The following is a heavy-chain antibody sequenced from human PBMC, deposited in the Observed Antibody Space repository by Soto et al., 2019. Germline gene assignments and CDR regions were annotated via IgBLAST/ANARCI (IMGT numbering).Heavy chain of an antibody. J-gene: IGHJ4*02. Sequence: PGGSLRLSCAASGFTFSSYAMHWVRQAPGKGLEWVAVISYDGSNKYYADSVKGRFTISRDNSKNTVYLQMNSLRVEDTALYYCVRDGGEFDYWGQGTLVTVSS. D-gene: IGHD3-16*01. V-gene: IGHV3-30-3*01. CDR1: GFTFSSYA. CDR3: VRDGGEFDY. CDR2: ISYDGSNK.